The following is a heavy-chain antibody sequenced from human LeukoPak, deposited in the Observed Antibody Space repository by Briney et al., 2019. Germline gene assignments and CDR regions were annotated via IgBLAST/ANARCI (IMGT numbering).Heavy chain of an antibody. CDR1: GFTVSSNY. CDR3: ARARVVLPAPEWYFDL. J-gene: IGHJ2*01. V-gene: IGHV3-66*01. CDR2: IYSGGST. D-gene: IGHD4/OR15-4a*01. Sequence: GGSLRLSCAASGFTVSSNYMSWVRQAPGKGLEWVSVIYSGGSTYYADSVKGRFTISRDNSKNTLYLHMNSLRAEDTAVYYCARARVVLPAPEWYFDLWGRGTLVTVSS.